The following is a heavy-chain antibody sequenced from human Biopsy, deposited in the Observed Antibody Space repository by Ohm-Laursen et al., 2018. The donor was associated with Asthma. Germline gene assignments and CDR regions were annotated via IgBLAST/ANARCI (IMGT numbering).Heavy chain of an antibody. CDR1: GDSIDSGDYS. CDR3: ARGWNCGGDCYSLDS. V-gene: IGHV4-30-2*06. Sequence: TLSLTCAVSGDSIDSGDYSWTWIRQSPGVGLEWIGYIYRNGDTHYNPTLKNRVTISIDRSKNQFSLRLRSVTAADTAVYYCARGWNCGGDCYSLDSWGQGTLVTVPS. J-gene: IGHJ4*02. CDR2: IYRNGDT. D-gene: IGHD2-21*02.